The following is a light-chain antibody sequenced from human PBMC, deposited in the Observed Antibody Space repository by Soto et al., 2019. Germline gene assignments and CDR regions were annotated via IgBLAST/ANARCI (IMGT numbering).Light chain of an antibody. CDR3: AGWDDSLNGVV. CDR2: SNY. V-gene: IGLV1-44*01. J-gene: IGLJ2*01. Sequence: QSVLTQPPSASGTPGQRVTISCSGSSSNLGTNTVNWYQQLPGTAPKLLIYSNYQRPSGVPDRFSGSKSGTSASLAISGLQSEDEADYYCAGWDDSLNGVVFGGGTKVTVL. CDR1: SSNLGTNT.